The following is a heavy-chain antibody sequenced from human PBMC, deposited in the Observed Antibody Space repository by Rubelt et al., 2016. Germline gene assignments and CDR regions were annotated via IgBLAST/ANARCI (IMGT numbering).Heavy chain of an antibody. D-gene: IGHD1-26*01. CDR3: ARRRRYSGSSYWYCDL. CDR2: INHSGST. Sequence: QVQLQQWGAGLLKPSETLSLTCAVYGGSFSGYYWSWIRQPPGKGLEWIGEINHSGSTNYNPSLKSRVTISVYTSKNQFSMKLSAVTAADTAVYYCARRRRYSGSSYWYCDLWGRGTLVTVSS. CDR1: GGSFSGYY. J-gene: IGHJ2*01. V-gene: IGHV4-34*01.